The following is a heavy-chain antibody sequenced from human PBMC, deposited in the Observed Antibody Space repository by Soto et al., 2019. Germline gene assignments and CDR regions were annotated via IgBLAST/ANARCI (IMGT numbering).Heavy chain of an antibody. D-gene: IGHD6-19*01. CDR3: TRDPLIAVAAYDAFDI. CDR1: GFTFSSYA. V-gene: IGHV3-30*04. Sequence: PGGSLRLSCAASGFTFSSYAMHWVRQAPGKGLEWVAVISYDGSNKYYADSVKGRYTISRDDSKNTVYLQMNSLGAEDTAVYYCTRDPLIAVAAYDAFDIWGQGTSVTVSS. J-gene: IGHJ3*02. CDR2: ISYDGSNK.